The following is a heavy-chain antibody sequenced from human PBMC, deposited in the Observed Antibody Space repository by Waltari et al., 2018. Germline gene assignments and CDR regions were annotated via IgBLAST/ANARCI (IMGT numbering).Heavy chain of an antibody. J-gene: IGHJ4*02. CDR2: SYHSGST. CDR3: ARHRRSIAATNDY. Sequence: QVQLQESGPGLVKPSETLSLTCAVSGYSISSGYYWGWLRQPPGKGLEWIGSSYHSGSTYYNPSLKSRVTISVDTSKNQFSLKLSSVTAADTAVYYCARHRRSIAATNDYWGQGTLVTVSS. CDR1: GYSISSGYY. V-gene: IGHV4-38-2*01. D-gene: IGHD6-6*01.